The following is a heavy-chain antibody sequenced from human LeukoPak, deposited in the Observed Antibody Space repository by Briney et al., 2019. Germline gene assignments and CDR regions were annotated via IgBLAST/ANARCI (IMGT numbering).Heavy chain of an antibody. V-gene: IGHV3-21*06. CDR2: MSSSSSSSYT. CDR3: AKKPRYSGISYFDY. Sequence: GGSLRLSCTASEFSFSDYSMNWVRQAPGKGLEWVSTMSSSSSSSYTYYADSVKGRFTISRDNAKNTLFLLMNSLRVEDTSIYYCAKKPRYSGISYFDYWGQGTLVTVSS. D-gene: IGHD1-26*01. CDR1: EFSFSDYS. J-gene: IGHJ4*02.